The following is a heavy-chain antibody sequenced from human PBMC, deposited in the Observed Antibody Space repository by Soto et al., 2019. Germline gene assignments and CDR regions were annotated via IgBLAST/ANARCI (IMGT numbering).Heavy chain of an antibody. Sequence: PGGSLRLSCAASGFTFSSYGMHWVRQAPGKGLEWVAVIWHDGSNKYYADSVKGRFTISRDNSKNTLYLQMNSLRPDDTAVYKCAKDQFSSPLMGFYYGMDVWGQGTTVTVSS. CDR2: IWHDGSNK. D-gene: IGHD6-6*01. V-gene: IGHV3-30*02. J-gene: IGHJ6*02. CDR3: AKDQFSSPLMGFYYGMDV. CDR1: GFTFSSYG.